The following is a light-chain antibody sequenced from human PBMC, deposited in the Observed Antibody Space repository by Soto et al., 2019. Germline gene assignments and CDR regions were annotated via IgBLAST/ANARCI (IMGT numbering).Light chain of an antibody. CDR1: SSNIGSNT. Sequence: QAVVTQPPSASGTPGQRVTISCSGSSSNIGSNTVNWYQQLPGTAPKLLIYSNNQRPSGVPDRFSGSKSGTSASLAISGLQSEYEAYYYCAAWDDSLNGQVVFGGGTKLTVL. CDR3: AAWDDSLNGQVV. CDR2: SNN. J-gene: IGLJ2*01. V-gene: IGLV1-44*01.